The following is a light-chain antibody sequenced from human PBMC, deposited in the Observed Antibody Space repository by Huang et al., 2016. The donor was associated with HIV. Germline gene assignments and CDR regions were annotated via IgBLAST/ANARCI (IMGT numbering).Light chain of an antibody. CDR2: DTS. CDR1: QNVRSI. Sequence: EIVMMQSPATLSVSPGGGATLSCRASQNVRSILAWYQQTPGQAPRLLIYDTSTRASGVPARFSGSGSGTEFTLTISGLQSEDFAVYYCQQYDNWPPGLTFGGGTKVEI. V-gene: IGKV3D-15*01. CDR3: QQYDNWPPGLT. J-gene: IGKJ4*01.